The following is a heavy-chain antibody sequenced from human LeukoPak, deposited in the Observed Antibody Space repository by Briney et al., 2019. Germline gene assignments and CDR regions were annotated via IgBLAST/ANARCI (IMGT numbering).Heavy chain of an antibody. CDR3: ARVRMTASFDP. V-gene: IGHV4-61*01. CDR2: IYYSGST. J-gene: IGHJ5*02. Sequence: SETLSLTCTVSGGSFSSGSYYWSWIRQPPGKGLEWIGYIYYSGSTNYNPSLKSRVTISVDTSKNQFSLKLSSVTAADTAVYYCARVRMTASFDPWGQGTLVTVSS. CDR1: GGSFSSGSYY. D-gene: IGHD2-21*02.